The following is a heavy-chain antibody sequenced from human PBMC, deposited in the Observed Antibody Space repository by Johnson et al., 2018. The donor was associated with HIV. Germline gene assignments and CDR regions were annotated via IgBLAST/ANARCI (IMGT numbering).Heavy chain of an antibody. J-gene: IGHJ3*02. V-gene: IGHV3-30*02. CDR1: GFTFSSYG. CDR2: IRYDGSNK. Sequence: QVQLVESGGGVVQPGGSLRLSCAASGFTFSSYGMHWVRQTPGKGLEWVAFIRYDGSNKYYADSVKGRFTISRDNSKNTLYLQMNSLRAEDTAVYYCAKGERYYNFWSGYHDAFDIWGQGTMVTVSS. D-gene: IGHD3-3*01. CDR3: AKGERYYNFWSGYHDAFDI.